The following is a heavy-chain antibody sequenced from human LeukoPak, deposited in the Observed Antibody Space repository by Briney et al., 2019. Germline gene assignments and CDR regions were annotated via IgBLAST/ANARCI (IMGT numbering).Heavy chain of an antibody. CDR2: IWYDGSNK. Sequence: GGSLRLSCAPSGFTFSNYAMHWVRQAPGKGLEWVAVIWYDGSNKYYADSVKGRFTISRDNSKNTLYLQMNSLRAEDTAVYYCARDQAGDYFDYWGQGTLVTVSS. CDR3: ARDQAGDYFDY. CDR1: GFTFSNYA. V-gene: IGHV3-33*08. D-gene: IGHD4-17*01. J-gene: IGHJ4*02.